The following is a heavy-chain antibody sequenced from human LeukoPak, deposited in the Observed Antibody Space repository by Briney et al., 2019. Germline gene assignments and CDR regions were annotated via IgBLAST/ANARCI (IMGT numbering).Heavy chain of an antibody. V-gene: IGHV4-34*01. D-gene: IGHD2-15*01. CDR3: ARGKHCSGGSCYSYYYYYGMDV. Sequence: SETLSLTCAVYGGSLRGYYWRWIREPPGKGLEWIGEINHSGSTNYNPSLKSRVTISVDTSKNQFSLKLSSVTAADTAVYYCARGKHCSGGSCYSYYYYYGMDVWGKGTTVTVSS. J-gene: IGHJ6*04. CDR1: GGSLRGYY. CDR2: INHSGST.